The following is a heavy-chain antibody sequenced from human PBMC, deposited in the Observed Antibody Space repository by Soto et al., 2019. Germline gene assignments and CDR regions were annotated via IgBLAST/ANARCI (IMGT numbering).Heavy chain of an antibody. D-gene: IGHD6-13*01. CDR3: ARERLGMGSYSSWYTRGYYYYGMDV. CDR2: IWYDGSNK. J-gene: IGHJ6*02. Sequence: GGSLRLSCSASGFTFSSYAMHWVRQAPGKGLEWVAVIWYDGSNKYYADSVKGRFTISRDNSKNTLYLQMNSLRAEDTAVYYCARERLGMGSYSSWYTRGYYYYGMDVWGQGTTVTVSS. CDR1: GFTFSSYA. V-gene: IGHV3-33*08.